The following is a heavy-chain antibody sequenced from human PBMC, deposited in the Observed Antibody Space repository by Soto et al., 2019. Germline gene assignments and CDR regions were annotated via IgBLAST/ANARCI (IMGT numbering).Heavy chain of an antibody. V-gene: IGHV1-46*01. CDR3: ARDYRFNWFDP. CDR2: INPSGGST. J-gene: IGHJ5*02. CDR1: GYTFTIYY. D-gene: IGHD4-4*01. Sequence: ASVKVSCKASGYTFTIYYMNWVRQAPGQGLEWMGIINPSGGSTSYAQKFQGRVTMTRDTSTSTVYMELSSLRSEDTAVYYCARDYRFNWFDPWGQGTLVTVSS.